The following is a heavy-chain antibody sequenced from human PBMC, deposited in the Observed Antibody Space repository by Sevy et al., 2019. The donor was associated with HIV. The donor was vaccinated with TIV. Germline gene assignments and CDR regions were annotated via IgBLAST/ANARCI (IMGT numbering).Heavy chain of an antibody. CDR2: ISYDGSNK. D-gene: IGHD3-3*01. CDR1: GFTFSSYA. J-gene: IGHJ5*02. Sequence: GGSLRLSCAASGFTFSSYAMHWVRQAPGKGLEWVAVISYDGSNKYYADSVKGRFTISRDNSKNTLYLQMNSLRAEDTAVYYCARTQPVRFLEGLNWFDPWGQGTLVTVSS. CDR3: ARTQPVRFLEGLNWFDP. V-gene: IGHV3-30-3*01.